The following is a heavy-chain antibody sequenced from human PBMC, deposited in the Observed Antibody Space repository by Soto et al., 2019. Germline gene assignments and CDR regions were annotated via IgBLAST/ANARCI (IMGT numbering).Heavy chain of an antibody. CDR1: GFTFSSYA. CDR3: TRDSLYDILTGYYPRA. V-gene: IGHV3-49*04. J-gene: IGHJ5*02. Sequence: GGSLRLSCAASGFTFSSYAMSWVRQAPGKGLEWVGVIRSKAYGGTTEYAASVKGRFTISRDDSKSIAYLQMNSLKTEDTAVYYCTRDSLYDILTGYYPRAWGQGTLVTVSS. D-gene: IGHD3-9*01. CDR2: IRSKAYGGTT.